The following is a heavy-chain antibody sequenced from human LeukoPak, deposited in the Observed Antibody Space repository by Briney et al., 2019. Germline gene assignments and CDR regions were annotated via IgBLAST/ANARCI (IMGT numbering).Heavy chain of an antibody. CDR3: VRDGTAAWGRFDP. CDR1: GFTFSDYY. J-gene: IGHJ5*02. D-gene: IGHD3-16*01. Sequence: GGSLRLSCAASGFTFSDYYMNWIRQAPGKGLEWVSYISGSGRTIYHADSVKGRFTISRDNAKNSLYLQMNSLRAEDTAVYCVRDGTAAWGRFDPWGQGTLVTVSS. V-gene: IGHV3-11*01. CDR2: ISGSGRTI.